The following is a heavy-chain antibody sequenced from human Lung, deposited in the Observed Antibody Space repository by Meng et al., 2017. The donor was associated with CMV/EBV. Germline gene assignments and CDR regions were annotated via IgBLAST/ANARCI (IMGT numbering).Heavy chain of an antibody. D-gene: IGHD2-2*01. Sequence: ASVKVSCKASGYTFTSYGISWVRQAPGQGLEWMGWISAYNGNTNYAQKFQGRVIMTTDTFTSTAYMELRSLRSDDTAVYYCAKDRCSSTSCRYYYYGMDVWGQGTTVTVSS. V-gene: IGHV1-18*01. CDR2: ISAYNGNT. CDR1: GYTFTSYG. CDR3: AKDRCSSTSCRYYYYGMDV. J-gene: IGHJ6*02.